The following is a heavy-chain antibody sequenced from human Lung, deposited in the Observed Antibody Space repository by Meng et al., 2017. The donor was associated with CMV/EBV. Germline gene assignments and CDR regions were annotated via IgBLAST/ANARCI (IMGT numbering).Heavy chain of an antibody. CDR2: ITASGGST. J-gene: IGHJ4*02. D-gene: IGHD6-13*01. CDR3: AKVDSGSWYRGFFDY. V-gene: IGHV3-23*01. CDR1: GFTFSNFA. Sequence: GESLKISCAASGFTFSNFAMSWVRQAPGKGLEWVSPITASGGSTYYADSVKGRFTISRDNSKNTLYLQMNRLRAEDTAVYYCAKVDSGSWYRGFFDYWGQGTLVTLSS.